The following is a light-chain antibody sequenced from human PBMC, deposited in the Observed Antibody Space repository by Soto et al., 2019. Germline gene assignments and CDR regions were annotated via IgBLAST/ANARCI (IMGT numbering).Light chain of an antibody. CDR3: QHYNSYSEE. J-gene: IGKJ1*01. CDR1: QTISSW. Sequence: IQMTQSPSTLSGSVGYRVTVTCRASQTISSWLAWYQQKPGKAPKLLIYKASTLKSGFPSRFSGSGSGTEFTLTISSLQPDDFATYYCQHYNSYSEEFGQGTKV. CDR2: KAS. V-gene: IGKV1-5*03.